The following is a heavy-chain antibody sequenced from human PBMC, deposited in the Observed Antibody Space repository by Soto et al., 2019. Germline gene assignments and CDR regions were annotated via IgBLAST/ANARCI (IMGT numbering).Heavy chain of an antibody. V-gene: IGHV3-23*01. CDR3: AKGASSRYCSGGSCYRDYYYYMDV. CDR2: ISGSGGST. D-gene: IGHD2-15*01. J-gene: IGHJ6*03. Sequence: GGSLRLSCAASGFTFSSYGMSWVRQAPGKGLEWVSVISGSGGSTYYADSVKGRFTISRDNSKKTLYLQMNSLRAEDTAVYYCAKGASSRYCSGGSCYRDYYYYMDVWGKGTTVTVSS. CDR1: GFTFSSYG.